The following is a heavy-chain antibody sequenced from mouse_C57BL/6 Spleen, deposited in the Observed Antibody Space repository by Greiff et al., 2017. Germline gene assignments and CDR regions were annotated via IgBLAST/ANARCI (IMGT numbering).Heavy chain of an antibody. CDR3: ARPVVATRAWFAY. Sequence: VQLQQSGPELVKPGASVKISCKASGYSFTGYYMNWVKQSPEKSLEWIGEINPSTGGTTYNQKFKAKATLTVDKSSSTAYMQLKSLTSEDSAVYYCARPVVATRAWFAYWGQGTLVTVSA. D-gene: IGHD1-1*01. CDR2: INPSTGGT. V-gene: IGHV1-42*01. CDR1: GYSFTGYY. J-gene: IGHJ3*01.